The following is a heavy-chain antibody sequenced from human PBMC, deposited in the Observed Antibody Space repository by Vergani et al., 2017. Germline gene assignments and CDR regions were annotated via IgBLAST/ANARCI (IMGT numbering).Heavy chain of an antibody. V-gene: IGHV3-7*01. CDR1: GFTFSSYW. CDR3: ARNDYGDYPFYFDY. J-gene: IGHJ4*02. Sequence: EVQLVESGGGLVQPGGSLRLSCAASGFTFSSYWMSWVRQAPGKGLEWVANIKQDGSEKYYVDSVKCRFTISRDNAKNSLYLQMNSLRAEDTAVYYCARNDYGDYPFYFDYWGQGTLVTVSS. D-gene: IGHD4-17*01. CDR2: IKQDGSEK.